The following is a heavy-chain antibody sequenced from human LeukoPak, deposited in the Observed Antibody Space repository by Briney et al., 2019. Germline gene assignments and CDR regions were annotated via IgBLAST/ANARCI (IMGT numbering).Heavy chain of an antibody. J-gene: IGHJ4*02. CDR3: ARDLYYYDSSGPPSDY. D-gene: IGHD3-22*01. CDR2: ISDNGDYT. Sequence: GGSLRLSCAASRFTFNIYTMTWVRQAPGKGLEWVSIISDNGDYTYFADSVKGRFTISRDNSKNTVYLQMNSLRAEDTAVYYCARDLYYYDSSGPPSDYWGQGTLVTVSS. V-gene: IGHV3-23*01. CDR1: RFTFNIYT.